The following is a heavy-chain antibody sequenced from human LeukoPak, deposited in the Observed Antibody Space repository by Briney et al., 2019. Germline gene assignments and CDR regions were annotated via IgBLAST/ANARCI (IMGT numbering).Heavy chain of an antibody. CDR1: ALRNYG. Sequence: GGSLRLSCAVSALRNYGIQRVRQAPATGLEWVAFIGLDGATEYYADSVNGRFTVSTDNSRNAVHLQMNSLRAEDTAVFYCAKDSTTEGYRYFDLWGRGTRVIVSS. CDR2: IGLDGATE. CDR3: AKDSTTEGYRYFDL. D-gene: IGHD4-17*01. J-gene: IGHJ2*01. V-gene: IGHV3-30*02.